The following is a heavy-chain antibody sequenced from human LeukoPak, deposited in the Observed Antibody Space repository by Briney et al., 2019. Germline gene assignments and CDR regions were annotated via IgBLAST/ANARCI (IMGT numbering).Heavy chain of an antibody. V-gene: IGHV3-21*01. CDR3: ARDVGDSPIPYDAFDI. CDR2: ISSSSSYI. Sequence: PGGSLRLSCAASGFTFSAFGMNWIRQAPGKGLEWVSSISSSSSYIYYADSVKGRFTISRDNAKNSLYLQMNSLRAEDTAVYYCARDVGDSPIPYDAFDIWGQGTMVTVSS. D-gene: IGHD4-17*01. CDR1: GFTFSAFG. J-gene: IGHJ3*02.